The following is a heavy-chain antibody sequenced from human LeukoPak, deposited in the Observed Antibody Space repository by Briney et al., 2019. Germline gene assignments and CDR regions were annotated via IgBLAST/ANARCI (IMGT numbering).Heavy chain of an antibody. CDR2: IIPIFGTA. V-gene: IGHV1-69*05. D-gene: IGHD6-13*01. Sequence: SVKVSCKASGGTFSSYAISWVRQAPGQGLEWMGRIIPIFGTANYAQKFQGRVTITTDESTSTAYMELSSLRSEDTAVYYCARGGSRGENYSDYWGQGTLVTVSS. CDR1: GGTFSSYA. CDR3: ARGGSRGENYSDY. J-gene: IGHJ4*02.